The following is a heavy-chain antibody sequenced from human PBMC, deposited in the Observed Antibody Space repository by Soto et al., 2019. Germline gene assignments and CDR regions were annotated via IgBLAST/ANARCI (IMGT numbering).Heavy chain of an antibody. V-gene: IGHV3-33*01. Sequence: QVQLAESGGGVVQPGRSLRLSCAASGFTFSSYGMHWVRQAPGKGLEWVAVIWYDGSNKYYADSVKGRFTISRDNSKNTLYLQMNSLRAEDTAVYYCARDGATVTTGFDYWGQGTLVTVSS. CDR3: ARDGATVTTGFDY. D-gene: IGHD4-4*01. CDR1: GFTFSSYG. CDR2: IWYDGSNK. J-gene: IGHJ4*02.